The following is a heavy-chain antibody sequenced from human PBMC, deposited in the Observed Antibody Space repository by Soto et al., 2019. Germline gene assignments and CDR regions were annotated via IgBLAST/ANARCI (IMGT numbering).Heavy chain of an antibody. CDR1: GYTFFTYD. J-gene: IGHJ5*02. V-gene: IGHV1-18*01. CDR2: ISTYSGDT. Sequence: QVHLVQSRVEVKTPGASVKVSCQASGYTFFTYDISWVRQAPGQGLEWMGWISTYSGDTKYAQKFQGRVTMTTDAATTTAYLELSSLRSDDTAVYYWGRHPGPSTSENWFDPWGQGNRVTVSS. CDR3: GRHPGPSTSENWFDP.